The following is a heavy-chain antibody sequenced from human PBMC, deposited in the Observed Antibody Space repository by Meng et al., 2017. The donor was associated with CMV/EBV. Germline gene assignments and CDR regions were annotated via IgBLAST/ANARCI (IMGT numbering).Heavy chain of an antibody. J-gene: IGHJ4*02. CDR3: ARGGHYCSSTSCSPLYYFDY. CDR1: FSGYY. D-gene: IGHD2-2*01. Sequence: FSGYYWSWIRQPPGKGLEWSGEINHSGSPNYSPSLKSQVTISVDTSKNQFSLKLSSVTAADTAVYYCARGGHYCSSTSCSPLYYFDYWGQGTLVTVSS. V-gene: IGHV4-34*01. CDR2: INHSGSP.